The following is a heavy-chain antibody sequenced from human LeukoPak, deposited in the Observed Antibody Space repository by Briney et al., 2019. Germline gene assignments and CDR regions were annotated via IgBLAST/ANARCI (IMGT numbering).Heavy chain of an antibody. D-gene: IGHD6-6*01. CDR1: GGSISSYY. J-gene: IGHJ3*02. Sequence: SETLSLTCTVSGGSISSYYRSWIRQPAGKGLEWIGRTYTSGSTNYNPSLKSRVTMSVDTSKNQFSLKLSSVTAADTAVYYCARVTYSSSSISLDAFDIWGQGTMVTVSS. CDR3: ARVTYSSSSISLDAFDI. CDR2: TYTSGST. V-gene: IGHV4-4*07.